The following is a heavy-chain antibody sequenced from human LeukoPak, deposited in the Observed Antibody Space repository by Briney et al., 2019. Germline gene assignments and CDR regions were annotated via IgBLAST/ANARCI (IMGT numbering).Heavy chain of an antibody. J-gene: IGHJ4*02. Sequence: LTGGSLRLSCAASGFTFSSYAMSWVRQAPGKGLEWVSAISGSGGSTYYADSVKGRFTISRDNSKNTLYLQMNSLRAEDTAVYYCANNMYAVITTPLRYWGQGTLVTVSS. D-gene: IGHD3-22*01. CDR3: ANNMYAVITTPLRY. CDR2: ISGSGGST. V-gene: IGHV3-23*01. CDR1: GFTFSSYA.